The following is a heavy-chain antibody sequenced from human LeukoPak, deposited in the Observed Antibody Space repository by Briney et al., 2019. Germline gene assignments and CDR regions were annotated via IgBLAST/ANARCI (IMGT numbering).Heavy chain of an antibody. CDR2: IYSGGST. CDR1: GFTVSSNY. J-gene: IGHJ4*02. CDR3: ARSLGPSHFDY. V-gene: IGHV3-53*04. D-gene: IGHD2-2*01. Sequence: GGSLRLSCAASGFTVSSNYMSWVRQAPGKGLEWVSVIYSGGSTYYADSVKGRFTISRHNSKNTLYPQMNSLRAEDTAVYYCARSLGPSHFDYWGQGTLVTVSS.